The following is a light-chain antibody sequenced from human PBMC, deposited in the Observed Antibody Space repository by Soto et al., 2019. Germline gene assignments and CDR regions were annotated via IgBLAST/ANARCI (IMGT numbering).Light chain of an antibody. Sequence: VIWMTQSPSLLSASTGDRVTISCRVSQGISTYLAWYQQKPGKAPELLIFAASTLQSGVPSRFSGSGSGTDFTLTISCLQSEDFATYYWQQYYSYPYTFGQGTKLEIK. CDR3: QQYYSYPYT. CDR2: AAS. J-gene: IGKJ2*01. V-gene: IGKV1D-8*01. CDR1: QGISTY.